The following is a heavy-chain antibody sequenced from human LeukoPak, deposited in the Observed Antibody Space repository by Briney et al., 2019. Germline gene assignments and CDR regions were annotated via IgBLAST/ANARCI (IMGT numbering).Heavy chain of an antibody. Sequence: ASVKVSCKASGYTFTCYGISWVRQAPGQGLEWMGWINAYNDNKKYAQKFQSRVTMTTDTSTSTAYMELRSMRSDDTAVYYCARDPGVIWEFHGDALDIWGQGTMVTVSS. CDR1: GYTFTCYG. J-gene: IGHJ3*02. CDR3: ARDPGVIWEFHGDALDI. V-gene: IGHV1-18*01. D-gene: IGHD3-10*01. CDR2: INAYNDNK.